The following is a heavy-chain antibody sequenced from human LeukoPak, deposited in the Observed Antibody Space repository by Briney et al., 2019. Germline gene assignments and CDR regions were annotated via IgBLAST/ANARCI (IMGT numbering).Heavy chain of an antibody. Sequence: PSGTLCLACAASGFTISSYAWSWVRQAPGKGLEWVSGINGSGSSTNYADPVNCRFTISRDNTKNTLYLQMNSVRGEVTAVYYGAKDLHSGTWGDAFDIWGQGTMVTVSS. V-gene: IGHV3-23*01. CDR2: INGSGSST. J-gene: IGHJ3*02. CDR1: GFTISSYA. D-gene: IGHD7-27*01. CDR3: AKDLHSGTWGDAFDI.